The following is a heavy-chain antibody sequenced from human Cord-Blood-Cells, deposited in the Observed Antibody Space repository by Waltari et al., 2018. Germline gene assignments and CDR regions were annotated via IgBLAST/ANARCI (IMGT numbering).Heavy chain of an antibody. CDR2: INSRGST. J-gene: IGHJ3*02. D-gene: IGHD6-6*01. V-gene: IGHV3-53*01. Sequence: EVQLVESGGGLIQPGGSLMISCASSGLTVSRHYIHWVRRAPVKGLGWVSVINSRGSTYYAASAKGRFTIPRDNSKNTLYLQMNSLRAEDTAVYYGAIYIASRAFDIWGQGTMVTVSS. CDR3: AIYIASRAFDI. CDR1: GLTVSRHY.